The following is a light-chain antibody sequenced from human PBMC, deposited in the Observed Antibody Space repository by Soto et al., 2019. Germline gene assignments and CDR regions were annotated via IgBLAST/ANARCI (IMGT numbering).Light chain of an antibody. CDR2: AAS. J-gene: IGKJ1*01. V-gene: IGKV1-5*01. Sequence: DIQMTQSPSTLSASVGDRVTITCRGSQSIDNWLAWYQQKPGKAPKLLIYAASTLETGVPSRFSGSGSGTEFTLTIKSMQPDDFATYYCQQFSSYSTFGQGTKVEIK. CDR3: QQFSSYST. CDR1: QSIDNW.